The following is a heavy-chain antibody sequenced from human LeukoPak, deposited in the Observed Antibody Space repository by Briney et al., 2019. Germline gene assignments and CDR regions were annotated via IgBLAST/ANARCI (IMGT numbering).Heavy chain of an antibody. D-gene: IGHD3-10*01. Sequence: GGSLRLSCAASGFTFSYACMSWVRQAPGKGLEWVGRIKSKTDGGTTDHAAPVKGRFTISRDDSKKTLYLQMNSLKTEDTGVYYCTTDAPFYGSGSYFSDFQHWGQGTLVIVSP. V-gene: IGHV3-15*01. J-gene: IGHJ1*01. CDR3: TTDAPFYGSGSYFSDFQH. CDR2: IKSKTDGGTT. CDR1: GFTFSYAC.